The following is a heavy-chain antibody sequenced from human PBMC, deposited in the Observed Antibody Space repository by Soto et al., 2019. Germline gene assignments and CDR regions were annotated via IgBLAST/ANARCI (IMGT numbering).Heavy chain of an antibody. J-gene: IGHJ6*02. CDR1: GGSISSGDYY. V-gene: IGHV4-30-4*01. CDR2: IYYSGST. D-gene: IGHD3-10*01. CDR3: ARAGFDYYGSGSYGMDV. Sequence: KTSETLSLTCTVSGGSISSGDYYWSWIRQPPGKGLEWIGYIYYSGSTYYNPSLKSRVTISVDTSKNQFSLKLSSVTAADTAVYYCARAGFDYYGSGSYGMDVWGQGTTVTVSS.